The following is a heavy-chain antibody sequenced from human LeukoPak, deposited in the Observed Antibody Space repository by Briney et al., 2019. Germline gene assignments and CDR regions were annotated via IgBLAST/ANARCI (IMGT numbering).Heavy chain of an antibody. CDR3: ARFRSIAVAGTGNWFDP. CDR1: GYSISSGYY. V-gene: IGHV4-38-2*02. D-gene: IGHD6-19*01. CDR2: IYHSGST. Sequence: SETLSLTCTVSGYSISSGYYWGWIQQPPGKGLEWIGSIYHSGSTYYNPSLKSRVTISVDTSKNQFSLKLSSVTAADTAVYYCARFRSIAVAGTGNWFDPWGQGTLVTVSS. J-gene: IGHJ5*02.